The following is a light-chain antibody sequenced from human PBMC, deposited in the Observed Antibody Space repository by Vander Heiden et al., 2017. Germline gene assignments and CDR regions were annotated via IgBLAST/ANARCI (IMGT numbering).Light chain of an antibody. Sequence: DLVVTPFPLFLPVTPGEPASNPCRARPSLLHCNSYKYLDWYLQKPGKSPELLIYLASTRACGVPDRFSGSGSGTDFTLEISRVEAEDVGVYYCMQDQKTPFTFGPGTKVDIK. J-gene: IGKJ3*01. CDR1: PSLLHCNSYKY. CDR3: MQDQKTPFT. CDR2: LAS. V-gene: IGKV2-28*01.